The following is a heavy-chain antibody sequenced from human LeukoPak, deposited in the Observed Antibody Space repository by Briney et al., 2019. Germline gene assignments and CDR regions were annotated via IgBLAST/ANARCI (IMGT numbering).Heavy chain of an antibody. J-gene: IGHJ4*02. D-gene: IGHD3-9*01. CDR1: GGSISSYY. V-gene: IGHV4-59*01. CDR3: ARETDILTGLNYFDY. CDR2: IYYGGST. Sequence: KTSETLSLTCTVSGGSISSYYWSWIRQPPGKGLEWIGYIYYGGSTNYNPSLKSRVTISVDTSKNQFSLKLSSVTAADTAVYYCARETDILTGLNYFDYWGQGTLVTVSS.